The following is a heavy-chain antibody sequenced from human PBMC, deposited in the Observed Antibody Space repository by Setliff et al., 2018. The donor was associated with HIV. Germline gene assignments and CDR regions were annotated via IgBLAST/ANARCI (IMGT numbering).Heavy chain of an antibody. Sequence: GGSLRLSCEVSGFTFSIYGMHWVRQAPGKGLEWVAFIRYDGSNKYYVDSVKGRFTISRDNSKYTLYLQMNRLRPEDTALYYCAKDFHDCGDASWFDPWGQGTLVTVSS. CDR2: IRYDGSNK. CDR1: GFTFSIYG. D-gene: IGHD4-17*01. J-gene: IGHJ5*02. V-gene: IGHV3-30*02. CDR3: AKDFHDCGDASWFDP.